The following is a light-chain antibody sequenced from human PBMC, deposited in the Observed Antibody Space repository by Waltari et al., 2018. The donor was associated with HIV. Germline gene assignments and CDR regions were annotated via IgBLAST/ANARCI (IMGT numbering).Light chain of an antibody. CDR1: SSDIGGYNY. CDR3: TSYAGRSNGWV. CDR2: EVK. V-gene: IGLV2-8*01. Sequence: QSALTQPPSATGSPGQSVTIPCTGTSSDIGGYNYVSWYQQYPGTAPKLIIYEVKKRPSGFPDRFSGSKSGNAASLTVSGLQAEDEADYFCTSYAGRSNGWVFGGGTKLTVL. J-gene: IGLJ3*02.